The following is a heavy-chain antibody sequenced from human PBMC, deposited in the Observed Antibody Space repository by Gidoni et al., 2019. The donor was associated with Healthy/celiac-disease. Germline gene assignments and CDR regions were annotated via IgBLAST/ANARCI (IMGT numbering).Heavy chain of an antibody. J-gene: IGHJ4*02. CDR1: AGSISSYY. D-gene: IGHD6-19*01. CDR3: ASDSSGWGFFDY. CDR2: IYTSGST. Sequence: QVQLQQSRPCLVNPSETLSLTCTVSAGSISSYYWRWLRQPAGKGLQWIGRIYTSGSTNYNPSLKSRVTMSVDTSKNQFSLKLSSVTAADTAVYYCASDSSGWGFFDYWGQGTLVTVSS. V-gene: IGHV4-4*07.